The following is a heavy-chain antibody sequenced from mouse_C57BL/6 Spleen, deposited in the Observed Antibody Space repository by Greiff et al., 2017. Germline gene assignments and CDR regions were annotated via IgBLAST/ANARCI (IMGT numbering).Heavy chain of an antibody. Sequence: VKLVESGPGLVQPSQSLSITCTVSGFSLTSYGVHWVRQSPGKGLEWLGVIWSGGSTDYNAAFISRLSISKDNSKSQVFFKMNSLQADDTAIYXCARNYYGSSPWFAYWGQGTLVTVSA. D-gene: IGHD1-1*01. CDR1: GFSLTSYG. CDR3: ARNYYGSSPWFAY. J-gene: IGHJ3*01. CDR2: IWSGGST. V-gene: IGHV2-2*01.